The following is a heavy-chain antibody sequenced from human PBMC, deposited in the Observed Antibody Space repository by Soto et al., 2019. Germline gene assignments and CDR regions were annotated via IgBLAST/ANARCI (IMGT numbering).Heavy chain of an antibody. D-gene: IGHD5-18*01. V-gene: IGHV4-31*03. CDR1: GGSLTSGGYY. Sequence: QVQLQESGPGLVKPSQTLSLTCTVSGGSLTSGGYYWSWIRQHPGKGLEWIGYIYYIVSTYSNPYLKSSVTMSVDTSKNQSSLNLRSVTAADTAVYYCAGSPETVMDRTTNWYFDLWGRGTLVTSSS. CDR2: IYYIVST. CDR3: AGSPETVMDRTTNWYFDL. J-gene: IGHJ2*01.